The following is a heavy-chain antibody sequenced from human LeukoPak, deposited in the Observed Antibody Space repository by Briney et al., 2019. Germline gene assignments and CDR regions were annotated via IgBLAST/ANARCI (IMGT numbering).Heavy chain of an antibody. Sequence: PSETLSLTCTVSGGAISTYYWSWIRQPPGRGLEWVGYFFYSGSTNYNPSLKSRVTISVDTSKNQFSLKLSSVTAADTAVYYCAREWFGGKNWFDPWGQGTLVTVSS. CDR2: FFYSGST. CDR3: AREWFGGKNWFDP. J-gene: IGHJ5*02. D-gene: IGHD3-10*01. V-gene: IGHV4-59*12. CDR1: GGAISTYY.